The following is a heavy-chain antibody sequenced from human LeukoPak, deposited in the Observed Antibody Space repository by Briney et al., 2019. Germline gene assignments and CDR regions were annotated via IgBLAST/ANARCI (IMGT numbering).Heavy chain of an antibody. CDR2: INTNTGNP. CDR3: ARGGGSRYSGYEDLSLPFDY. V-gene: IGHV7-4-1*02. CDR1: GYTFTNFA. Sequence: GASVKVSCKASGYTFTNFAMNWVRQAPGQGLEWMGWINTNTGNPTYAQGFTGRFVFSLDTSVSTAYLQISSLKAEDTAVYYCARGGGSRYSGYEDLSLPFDYWGQGTLVTVSS. J-gene: IGHJ4*02. D-gene: IGHD5-12*01.